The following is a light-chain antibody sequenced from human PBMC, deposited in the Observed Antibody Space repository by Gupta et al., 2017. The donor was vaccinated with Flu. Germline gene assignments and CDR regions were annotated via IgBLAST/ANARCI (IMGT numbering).Light chain of an antibody. V-gene: IGLV3-21*02. J-gene: IGLJ3*02. CDR2: EDS. CDR3: QVSDTNSDHVV. Sequence: SYVLIQPPSVSVAPGQTARVTCGGNNIGSISVHWYQQRPGPAPVLVIWEDSDRPSGIPDRFAGSNSGNTATLITSRVEAGDEADYYGQVSDTNSDHVVFGGGTKLTVL. CDR1: NIGSIS.